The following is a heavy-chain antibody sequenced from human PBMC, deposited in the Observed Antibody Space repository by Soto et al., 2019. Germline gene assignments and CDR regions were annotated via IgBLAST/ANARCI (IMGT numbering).Heavy chain of an antibody. CDR3: ARRAIPAVAGHSCGDY. CDR2: ISSSGSTI. Sequence: EVQLVESGGGLVQPGGSLRLSCAASGFTFSSYEMNWVRQAPGKGLEWVSYISSSGSTIYYADSVKGRFTISRDNAKNSLYLQMNSLRAEDTAVYYCARRAIPAVAGHSCGDYWGQGTLVTVSS. J-gene: IGHJ4*02. D-gene: IGHD6-19*01. V-gene: IGHV3-48*03. CDR1: GFTFSSYE.